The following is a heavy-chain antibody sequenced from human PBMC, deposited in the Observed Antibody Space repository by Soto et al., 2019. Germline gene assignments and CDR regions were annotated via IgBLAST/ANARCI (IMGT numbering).Heavy chain of an antibody. CDR3: ARGGAMGVDY. J-gene: IGHJ4*02. V-gene: IGHV3-74*01. Sequence: EVQLVESGGGVVQPGGALRPFRKASGFTFNTPWMELVRQGPGKGLVWVSRIYFDGITTNYADSVKGRLTVSRDNAKNTVYLHVNTLRDEDTAVYYCARGGAMGVDYWGQGTLVTVSS. CDR1: GFTFNTPW. CDR2: IYFDGITT. D-gene: IGHD1-26*01.